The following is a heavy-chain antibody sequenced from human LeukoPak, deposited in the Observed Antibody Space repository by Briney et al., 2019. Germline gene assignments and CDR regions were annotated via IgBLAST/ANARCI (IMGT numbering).Heavy chain of an antibody. CDR3: ARVSGYDWESFYDY. J-gene: IGHJ4*02. V-gene: IGHV4-38-2*02. Sequence: SETLSLTCTVSGYSISSGYYWGWIRQPPGKGLEWIGSIYHSGSTYYNPSLKSRVTISVDTSKNQFSLKLRSVTAADTAVYYCARVSGYDWESFYDYWGQGTLVTVSS. CDR2: IYHSGST. CDR1: GYSISSGYY. D-gene: IGHD5-12*01.